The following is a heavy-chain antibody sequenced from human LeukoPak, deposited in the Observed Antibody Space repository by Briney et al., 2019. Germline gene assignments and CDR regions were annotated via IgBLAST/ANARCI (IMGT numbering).Heavy chain of an antibody. CDR2: ISESSSHT. CDR1: GFTFSSYS. Sequence: GGSLRLSCAASGFTFSSYSMSWGRQAPGKGLEWVSYISESSSHTYYAPSVKGRFPLSPPNATNSLYLQMNSLRADDTGISYCARDRAPRARIGGMDVWGQGTPVIVSS. J-gene: IGHJ6*02. CDR3: ARDRAPRARIGGMDV. V-gene: IGHV3-21*06. D-gene: IGHD5-12*01.